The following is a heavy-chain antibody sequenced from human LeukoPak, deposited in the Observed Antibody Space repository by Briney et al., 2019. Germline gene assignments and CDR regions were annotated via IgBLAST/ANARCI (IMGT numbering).Heavy chain of an antibody. V-gene: IGHV1-2*02. Sequence: ASVKVSCKASGYTFTSYDINWVRQATGQGLEWMGWMNPNSGSTNYAQKFQGRVTMTRDTSISTAYMELSRLRSDDTAVYYCARVLMATITGDFDYWGQGTLVTVSS. CDR2: MNPNSGST. D-gene: IGHD5-24*01. CDR3: ARVLMATITGDFDY. J-gene: IGHJ4*02. CDR1: GYTFTSYD.